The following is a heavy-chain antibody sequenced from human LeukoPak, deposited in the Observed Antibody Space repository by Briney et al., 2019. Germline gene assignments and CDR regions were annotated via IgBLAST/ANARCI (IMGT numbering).Heavy chain of an antibody. CDR1: GGSISSSSYY. CDR3: ARGDKLVRSLDAFDI. V-gene: IGHV4-31*03. Sequence: PSETLSLTCTVSGGSISSSSYYWGWIRQHPGKGLEWIGYIYYSGSTYYNPSLKSRVTISVDTSKNQFSLKLSSVTAADTAVYYCARGDKLVRSLDAFDIWGQGTMVTVSS. D-gene: IGHD6-6*01. CDR2: IYYSGST. J-gene: IGHJ3*02.